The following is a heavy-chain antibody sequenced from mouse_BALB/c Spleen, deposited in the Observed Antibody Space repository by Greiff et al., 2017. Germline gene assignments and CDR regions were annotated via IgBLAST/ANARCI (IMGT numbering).Heavy chain of an antibody. CDR1: GYTFTSYW. CDR3: AIADYYAMDY. Sequence: QVHVKQPGAELVKPGAPVKLSCKASGYTFTSYWMNWVKQRPGRGLEWIGRIDPSDSETHYNQKFKDKATLTVDKSSSTAYIQLSSLTSEDSAVYYCAIADYYAMDYWGQGTSVTVSS. CDR2: IDPSDSET. V-gene: IGHV1-74*01. J-gene: IGHJ4*01.